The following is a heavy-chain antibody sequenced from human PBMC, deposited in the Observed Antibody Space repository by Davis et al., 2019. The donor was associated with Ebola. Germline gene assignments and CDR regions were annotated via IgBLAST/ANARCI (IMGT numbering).Heavy chain of an antibody. J-gene: IGHJ3*02. CDR3: AKPGPGRAQGSYDSSGYPTGQAFDI. Sequence: PGGSLRLSCAASGFTFSSYAMSWVRQAPGKGLEWVSAISGSGGSTYYADSVKGRFTISRDNSKNTLYLQMNSLRAEDTAVYYCAKPGPGRAQGSYDSSGYPTGQAFDIWGQGTMVTVSS. V-gene: IGHV3-23*01. CDR1: GFTFSSYA. D-gene: IGHD3-22*01. CDR2: ISGSGGST.